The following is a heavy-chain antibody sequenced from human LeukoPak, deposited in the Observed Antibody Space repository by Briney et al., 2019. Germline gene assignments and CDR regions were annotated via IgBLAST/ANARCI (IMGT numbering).Heavy chain of an antibody. CDR1: GFTLHSYA. V-gene: IGHV3-23*01. D-gene: IGHD1-26*01. CDR2: ISGSGGST. CDR3: AKGGDTTPFDAFDI. Sequence: GGSLSLFCAASGFTLHSYAMSWVTQAPRKGLEWGSAISGSGGSTYYADSVKRRLTIYRDNSKHTLHVQMKSQSCEDRTVLYCAKGGDTTPFDAFDIWGQGTMVTVSS. J-gene: IGHJ3*02.